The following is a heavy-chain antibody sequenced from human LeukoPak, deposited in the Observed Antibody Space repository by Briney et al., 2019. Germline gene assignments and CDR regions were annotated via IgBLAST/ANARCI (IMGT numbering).Heavy chain of an antibody. CDR1: GFTFSSSA. J-gene: IGHJ4*02. Sequence: GGSLRLSCAASGFTFSSSAMSWVRQAPGKGLELVSTISGSGDRTYYADSVKGRFTISRDNSKNTLYLQMNSLRAEDTAVYYCARALRYFDWLSEGYFDYWGQGTLVTVSS. V-gene: IGHV3-23*01. D-gene: IGHD3-9*01. CDR2: ISGSGDRT. CDR3: ARALRYFDWLSEGYFDY.